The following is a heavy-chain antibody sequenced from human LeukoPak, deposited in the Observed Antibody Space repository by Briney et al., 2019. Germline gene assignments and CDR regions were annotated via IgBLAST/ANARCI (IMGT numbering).Heavy chain of an antibody. CDR3: SREDNYGSGHPDD. J-gene: IGHJ4*02. CDR2: INRNSGGT. CDR1: GYTFTGYY. Sequence: ASVKVSCKASGYTFTGYYMHWVRQAPGQGLEWLGWINRNSGGTYYAQTVQGRVTMATDTSTSTVYMELSSLRAEDTAVYYCSREDNYGSGHPDDRVQRTLPTVPP. V-gene: IGHV1-2*02. D-gene: IGHD3-10*01.